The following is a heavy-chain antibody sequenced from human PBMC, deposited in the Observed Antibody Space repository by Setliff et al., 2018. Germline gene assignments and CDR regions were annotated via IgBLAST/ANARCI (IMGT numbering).Heavy chain of an antibody. CDR3: ARDRGSYRTDYFAY. D-gene: IGHD1-26*01. CDR1: GFTFSDYS. Sequence: PGESLKISCAASGFTFSDYSLNWVRQAPGKGLEWVSYISSTESTMYYADSVKGRFTISRDNAKNSLYLQMNSLRAEDTAVYYCARDRGSYRTDYFAYWGQGILVTVSS. V-gene: IGHV3-48*01. J-gene: IGHJ4*02. CDR2: ISSTESTM.